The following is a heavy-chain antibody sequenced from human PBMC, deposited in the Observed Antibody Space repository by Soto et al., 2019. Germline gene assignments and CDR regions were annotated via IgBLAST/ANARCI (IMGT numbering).Heavy chain of an antibody. CDR1: GFTFTSSA. J-gene: IGHJ4*02. CDR3: AADSSGYYESFDY. Sequence: SVKVSCKASGFTFTSSAVQWVRQARGQRLEWIGWIVVGSGNTNYAQKFQERVTITRDMSTSTAYVELSSLRSEDTAVYYCAADSSGYYESFDYWGQGTLVTVSS. D-gene: IGHD3-22*01. V-gene: IGHV1-58*01. CDR2: IVVGSGNT.